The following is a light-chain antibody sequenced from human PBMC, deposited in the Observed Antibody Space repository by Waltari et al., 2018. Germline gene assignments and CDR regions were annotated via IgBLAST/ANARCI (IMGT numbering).Light chain of an antibody. CDR2: GAS. J-gene: IGKJ2*01. V-gene: IGKV3-20*01. CDR1: QSLTKRY. CDR3: QQYGSSVLYT. Sequence: VLTPSPGTLSLSPGERATLSCRASQSLTKRYLAWYQQKPGQAPRLLIYGASSRAAGSPDRCGGSGSGTDFTRTISRLEPEDFAVYYCQQYGSSVLYTFGQGTKLEIK.